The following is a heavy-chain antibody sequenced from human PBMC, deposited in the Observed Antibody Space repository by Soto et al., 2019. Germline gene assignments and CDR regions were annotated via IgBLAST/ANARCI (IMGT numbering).Heavy chain of an antibody. CDR3: SKDRRGGRAVLDS. D-gene: IGHD2-8*01. V-gene: IGHV3-30*18. CDR2: ISYDGSRM. Sequence: QPWVTIRPSCSAAAISFINYCIRFFLPSPGKGLEWGGVISYDGSRMYHAGSVWGRFTIPRDSSKNTLHLQRNSLRAEETAAYYWSKDRRGGRAVLDSWGQGTPVTVGS. CDR1: AISFINYC. J-gene: IGHJ4*02.